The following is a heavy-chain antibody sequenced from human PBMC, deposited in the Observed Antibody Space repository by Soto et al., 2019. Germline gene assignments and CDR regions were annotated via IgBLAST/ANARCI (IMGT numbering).Heavy chain of an antibody. CDR3: AKGIFGVVLGPYYYYGMDV. CDR2: ISAYNRNT. Sequence: ASVKVSCKASGYTFTSYGLSWVRQAPGQGLEWMGWISAYNRNTNYAQKLQGRVTMTTDTSTSTAYMELSSLRSEDTAVYYCAKGIFGVVLGPYYYYGMDVWGQGTTVTVSS. J-gene: IGHJ6*02. D-gene: IGHD3-3*01. CDR1: GYTFTSYG. V-gene: IGHV1-18*01.